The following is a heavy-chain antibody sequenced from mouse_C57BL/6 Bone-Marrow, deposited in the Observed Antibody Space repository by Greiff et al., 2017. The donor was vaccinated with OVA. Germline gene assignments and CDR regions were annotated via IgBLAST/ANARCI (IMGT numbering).Heavy chain of an antibody. CDR2: INSDGSST. D-gene: IGHD2-5*01. CDR1: GFTFSDYY. V-gene: IGHV5-16*01. J-gene: IGHJ1*03. CDR3: ARGYSNGYFDV. Sequence: EVKLQESEGGLVQPGSSMTLSCTASGFTFSDYYMAWVSQVPEKGLEWVANINSDGSSTYYLDSLKSRFILSRANAKNILYLQMSSLKSEDTATYYCARGYSNGYFDVWGTGTTLTVSS.